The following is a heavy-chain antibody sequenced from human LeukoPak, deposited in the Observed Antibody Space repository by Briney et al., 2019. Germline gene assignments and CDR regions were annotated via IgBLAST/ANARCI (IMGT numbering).Heavy chain of an antibody. CDR3: ARPGTLWAYYFDY. J-gene: IGHJ4*02. CDR2: ISSSGSTI. V-gene: IGHV3-11*04. Sequence: GGSLRLSCAASGFTFSDYYMSWIRQAPGKGLEWVSYISSSGSTIYYADSVKGRSTISRDNAKNSLYLQMNSLRAEDTAVYYCARPGTLWAYYFDYWGQGTLVTVSS. CDR1: GFTFSDYY. D-gene: IGHD2-21*01.